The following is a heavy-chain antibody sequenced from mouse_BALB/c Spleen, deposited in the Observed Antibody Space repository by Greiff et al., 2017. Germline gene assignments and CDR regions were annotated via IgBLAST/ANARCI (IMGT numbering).Heavy chain of an antibody. V-gene: IGHV1S22*01. CDR2: IYPGSGST. J-gene: IGHJ2*01. CDR3: TREVLRRPGFDY. Sequence: LQQPGSELVRPGASVKLSCKASGYPFTSYWMHWVKQRPGQGLEWIGNIYPGSGSTNYDEKFKSKATLTVDTSSSTAYMQLSSLTSEDSAVYYCTREVLRRPGFDYWGQGTTLTVSS. CDR1: GYPFTSYW. D-gene: IGHD1-2*01.